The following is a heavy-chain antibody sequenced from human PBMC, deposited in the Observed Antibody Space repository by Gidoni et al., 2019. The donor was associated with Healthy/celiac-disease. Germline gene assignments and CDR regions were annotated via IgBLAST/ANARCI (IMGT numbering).Heavy chain of an antibody. Sequence: QLQLQESGPGLVKPSETLSLTCTVPGGSISRSSYYWGWIRQPPGKGLEWIGSIYYSGSTYYNPSLKSRVTISVVTSKNQFSLKLSSVTAADTAVYYCVRDGQVYCGGDCYPSWGQGTLVTVSS. V-gene: IGHV4-39*02. CDR3: VRDGQVYCGGDCYPS. J-gene: IGHJ5*02. CDR2: IYYSGST. D-gene: IGHD2-21*02. CDR1: GGSISRSSYY.